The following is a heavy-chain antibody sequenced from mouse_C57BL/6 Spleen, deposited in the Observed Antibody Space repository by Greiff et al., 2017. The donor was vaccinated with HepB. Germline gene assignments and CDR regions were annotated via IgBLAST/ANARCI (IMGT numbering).Heavy chain of an antibody. CDR2: IYPGDGDT. J-gene: IGHJ4*01. D-gene: IGHD2-4*01. CDR3: ARSPFDYDGWLDY. V-gene: IGHV1-82*01. CDR1: GYAFSSSW. Sequence: VQLQQSGPELVKPGASVKISCKASGYAFSSSWMNWVKQRPGKGLEWIGRIYPGDGDTNYNGKFKGKATLPADKSSSTAYMQLSSLTSEDSAVYFCARSPFDYDGWLDYWGQGTSVTVSS.